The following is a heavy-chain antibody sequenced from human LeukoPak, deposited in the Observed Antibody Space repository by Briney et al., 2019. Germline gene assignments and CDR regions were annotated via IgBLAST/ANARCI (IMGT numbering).Heavy chain of an antibody. CDR2: ISSDGSIT. CDR1: GFTFSTYW. CDR3: ARDLSSQH. J-gene: IGHJ1*01. V-gene: IGHV3-74*01. Sequence: PGGSLRLSCAASGFTFSTYWMHWVRQAPGKGLVWVSRISSDGSITSYADSVKGRFTISRDNSKNTLYLQMNSLRAEDTAVYYCARDLSSQHWGQGTLVTVSS.